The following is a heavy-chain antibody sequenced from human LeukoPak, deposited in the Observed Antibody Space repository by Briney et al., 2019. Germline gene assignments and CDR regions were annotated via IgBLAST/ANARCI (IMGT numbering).Heavy chain of an antibody. CDR2: INPSGGST. CDR3: ARRGKQWLGRYYYYYMDV. D-gene: IGHD6-19*01. J-gene: IGHJ6*03. CDR1: GYTFTNYY. V-gene: IGHV1-46*01. Sequence: ASVKVSCKASGYTFTNYYMHWVRQAPGQGLEWMGIINPSGGSTSYAQKFQGRVTMTRDTSTSTVYMELSSLRSEDTAVYYCARRGKQWLGRYYYYYMDVWGKGTTVTISS.